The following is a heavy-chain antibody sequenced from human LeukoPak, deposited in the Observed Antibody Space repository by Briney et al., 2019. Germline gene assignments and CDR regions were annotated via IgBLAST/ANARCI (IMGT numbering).Heavy chain of an antibody. CDR3: AKDARRDWSDHYYYYMDV. CDR2: ISGSGGST. J-gene: IGHJ6*03. Sequence: GGSLRLSCAASGFTFSSYAMSWVRQAPGKGLEWVSAISGSGGSTYYADSVKDRFTISRDNSKNTLYLQMNSLRAEDTAVYYCAKDARRDWSDHYYYYMDVWGKGTTVTVSS. CDR1: GFTFSSYA. D-gene: IGHD3/OR15-3a*01. V-gene: IGHV3-23*01.